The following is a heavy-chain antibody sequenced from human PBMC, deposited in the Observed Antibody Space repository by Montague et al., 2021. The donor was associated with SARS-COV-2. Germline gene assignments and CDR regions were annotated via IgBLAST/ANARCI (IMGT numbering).Heavy chain of an antibody. Sequence: SLRLSCAASGFTVSSNYMSSVRQAPGKGLEWVSVIYSGGSTYYADSVKGRFTISRDNSKNTLYLQMNSLRAEDTAVYYCARDLTELQGMDVWGQGTTVTVSS. CDR1: GFTVSSNY. J-gene: IGHJ6*02. V-gene: IGHV3-53*01. CDR3: ARDLTELQGMDV. CDR2: IYSGGST. D-gene: IGHD1-7*01.